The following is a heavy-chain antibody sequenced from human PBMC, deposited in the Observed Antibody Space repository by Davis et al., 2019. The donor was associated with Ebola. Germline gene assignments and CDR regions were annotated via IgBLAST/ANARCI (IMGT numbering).Heavy chain of an antibody. CDR1: GFSRNIDRVG. Sequence: SGPTLVKPTQTLTLTCTFSGFSRNIDRVGVAWIRQPPGKSLEWLAVIYWNDDKRYNPSLKSRLTITKDTSKNQVVLTMTSMDPVDTATYYCAHRRRGFSFDPWGQGTLVTVSS. J-gene: IGHJ5*02. D-gene: IGHD5-12*01. V-gene: IGHV2-5*01. CDR2: IYWNDDK. CDR3: AHRRRGFSFDP.